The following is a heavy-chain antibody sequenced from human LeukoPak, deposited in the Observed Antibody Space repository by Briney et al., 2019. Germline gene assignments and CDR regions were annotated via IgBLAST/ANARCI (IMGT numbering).Heavy chain of an antibody. Sequence: SGPTLVNPTQTLTLTCTFSGFSLSTSGMCVSWIRQPPGKGLEWIGEINHSGSTNYNPSLKSRVTISVDTSKNQFSLKLSSVTAADTAVYYCARGYQSIAVAGTSLYGMDVWGQGTTVTVSS. CDR2: INHSGST. D-gene: IGHD6-19*01. V-gene: IGHV4-39*07. J-gene: IGHJ6*02. CDR3: ARGYQSIAVAGTSLYGMDV. CDR1: GFSLSTSGM.